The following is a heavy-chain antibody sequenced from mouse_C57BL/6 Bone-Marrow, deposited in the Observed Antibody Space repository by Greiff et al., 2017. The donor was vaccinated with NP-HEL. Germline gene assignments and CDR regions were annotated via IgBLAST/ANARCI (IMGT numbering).Heavy chain of an antibody. J-gene: IGHJ4*01. CDR3: ARNLGAMDD. CDR1: GFTFSSYA. Sequence: EVKLMESGGGLVKPGGSLKLSCAASGFTFSSYAMSWVRQTPEKRLEWVATISDGGSYTYYPDNVKGRFTISRDKAKNNLYLQKSDLKAEDTAMYDCARNLGAMDDWGQGTSVTVSS. CDR2: ISDGGSYT. V-gene: IGHV5-4*03.